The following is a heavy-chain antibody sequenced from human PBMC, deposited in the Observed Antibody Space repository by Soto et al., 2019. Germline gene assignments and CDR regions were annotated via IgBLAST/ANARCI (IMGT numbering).Heavy chain of an antibody. D-gene: IGHD6-19*01. V-gene: IGHV1-8*01. CDR1: GYTFTSYD. J-gene: IGHJ5*02. CDR3: ARTRFGAVAGT. CDR2: MNPYSGNT. Sequence: QVQLVQSGAEVKKPGASVKVSCKASGYTFTSYDIHWVRRATGQGPEWMGWMNPYSGNTVYAQKFQGRVTMTRNTSTSTAYMELSSLRSEDTDVYYCARTRFGAVAGTWGQGTLVTVSS.